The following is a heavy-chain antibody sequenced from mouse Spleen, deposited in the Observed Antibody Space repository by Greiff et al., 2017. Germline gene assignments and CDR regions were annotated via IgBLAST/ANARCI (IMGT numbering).Heavy chain of an antibody. J-gene: IGHJ4*01. CDR2: ICGGGST. D-gene: IGHD2-10*02. Sequence: QVQLKESGPGLVAPSQSLSISCTVSGFSFTSYGVDWVRQPPGKGLEWLGVICGGGSTNYNSALMSRLSISKDNSKSQVFLKMNSLQTDDTAMYYCAKHAEYGNYLYAMDYWGQGTSVTVSS. CDR1: GFSFTSYG. CDR3: AKHAEYGNYLYAMDY. V-gene: IGHV2-9*01.